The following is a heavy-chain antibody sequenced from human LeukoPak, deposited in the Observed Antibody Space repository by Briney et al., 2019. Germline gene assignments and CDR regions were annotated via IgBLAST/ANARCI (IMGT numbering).Heavy chain of an antibody. D-gene: IGHD3-22*01. CDR2: INHSGST. J-gene: IGHJ3*02. CDR1: GGSFSGYY. Sequence: PSETLSLTCAVYGGSFSGYYWSWIRQPPGKGLEWIGEINHSGSTNYNPSLKSRVTISVDTSKNHFSLKLSSVTAADTAVYYCANRRLGYYYDSSGYPFDIWGQGTMVTVSS. CDR3: ANRRLGYYYDSSGYPFDI. V-gene: IGHV4-34*01.